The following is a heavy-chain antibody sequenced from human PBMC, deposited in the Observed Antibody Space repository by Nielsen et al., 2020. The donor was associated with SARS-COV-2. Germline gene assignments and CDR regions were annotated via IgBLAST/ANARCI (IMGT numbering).Heavy chain of an antibody. D-gene: IGHD6-13*01. Sequence: SETLSLTCTVSGGSISSSSYYWGWIRQPPGKGLEWIGNIYYTGSTYYNPSPKSRVTISVDTSKNQFSLKLSSVTAADTAVYYCARIGKSEGIDYWGQGTLVTVSS. CDR2: IYYTGST. J-gene: IGHJ4*02. CDR3: ARIGKSEGIDY. CDR1: GGSISSSSYY. V-gene: IGHV4-39*07.